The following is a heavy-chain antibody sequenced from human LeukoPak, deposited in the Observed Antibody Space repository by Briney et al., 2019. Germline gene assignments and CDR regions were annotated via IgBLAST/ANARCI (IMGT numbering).Heavy chain of an antibody. CDR2: ISGSGGST. CDR1: GFTFSSYA. Sequence: PGGSLRLSCAASGFTFSSYAMSWVRQAPGKGLEWVSAISGSGGSTYYADSVKGRFTISRDNSKNTLYLQMNSLRAEDTAVYYCAKGGDYVWGSYRYSDYWGQGTLVTVSS. CDR3: AKGGDYVWGSYRYSDY. V-gene: IGHV3-23*01. J-gene: IGHJ4*02. D-gene: IGHD3-16*02.